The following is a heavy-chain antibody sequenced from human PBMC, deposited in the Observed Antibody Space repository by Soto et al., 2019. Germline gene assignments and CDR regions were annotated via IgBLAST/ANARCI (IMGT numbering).Heavy chain of an antibody. Sequence: LVKVSCKGSGGTFSSYASSWVRQAPGQGLEWMGGIIPIFGTTNYAQKFQGRVTITADESTSTAYMELSSLRSEDTAVYYCARAFWSGYEFDYWGQGTLVTVSS. J-gene: IGHJ4*02. CDR1: GGTFSSYA. D-gene: IGHD3-3*01. V-gene: IGHV1-69*01. CDR3: ARAFWSGYEFDY. CDR2: IIPIFGTT.